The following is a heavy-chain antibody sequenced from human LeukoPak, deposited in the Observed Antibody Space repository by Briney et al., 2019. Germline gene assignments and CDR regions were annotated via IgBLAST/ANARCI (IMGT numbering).Heavy chain of an antibody. Sequence: QTGGSLRLSCAASGFTFSSYWMSWVRQAPGKGLEWVANIKQDGSEKYYVDSVKGRFTISSDNAKNSLYLQMNSLRAEDTAVYYCARVVVDDFWSGYENGPLDYWGQGTLVTVSS. CDR2: IKQDGSEK. CDR1: GFTFSSYW. J-gene: IGHJ4*02. CDR3: ARVVVDDFWSGYENGPLDY. V-gene: IGHV3-7*01. D-gene: IGHD3-3*01.